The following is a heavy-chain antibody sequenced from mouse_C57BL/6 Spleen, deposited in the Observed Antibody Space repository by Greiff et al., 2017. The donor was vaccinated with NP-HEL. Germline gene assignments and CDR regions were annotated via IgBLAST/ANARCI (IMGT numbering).Heavy chain of an antibody. CDR2: INPSNGGT. CDR1: GYTFTSYW. CDR3: ARADYYGSSYWYFDV. Sequence: QVQLQQPGTELVKPGASVKLSCKASGYTFTSYWMHWVKQRPGLGLEWIGNINPSNGGTNYNEKFKSKATLTVDKSSSTAYMQLSSLTSEDSAVYYCARADYYGSSYWYFDVWGTGTTVTVSS. D-gene: IGHD1-1*01. J-gene: IGHJ1*03. V-gene: IGHV1-53*01.